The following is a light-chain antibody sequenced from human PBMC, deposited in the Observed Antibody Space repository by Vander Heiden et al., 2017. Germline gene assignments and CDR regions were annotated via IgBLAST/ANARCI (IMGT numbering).Light chain of an antibody. CDR2: GAS. Sequence: EIAMTQSPATLSVSPGERATLSCSASQNIRTNLAGYQQNPGPSPRLLIYGASARATGFPARFSGSGSGTEFTLSISSLQSEDVAVYYCQQYNNWPPRYTFGQGTRLEIK. V-gene: IGKV3-15*01. CDR3: QQYNNWPPRYT. J-gene: IGKJ2*01. CDR1: QNIRTN.